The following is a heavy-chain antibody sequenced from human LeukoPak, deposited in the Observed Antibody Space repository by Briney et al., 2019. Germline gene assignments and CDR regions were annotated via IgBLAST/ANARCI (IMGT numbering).Heavy chain of an antibody. V-gene: IGHV3-30*18. Sequence: GGSLRLSCAASGLTFSSYGMHWVRQAPGKGLEWVQVISYDGSNKYYADSVKGRFTISRDNSKNTLSLQMNSLRTEDTAVFYCAKGSGGSGSFYNHFDCWGQGTLVTVSS. J-gene: IGHJ4*02. CDR3: AKGSGGSGSFYNHFDC. D-gene: IGHD3-10*01. CDR2: ISYDGSNK. CDR1: GLTFSSYG.